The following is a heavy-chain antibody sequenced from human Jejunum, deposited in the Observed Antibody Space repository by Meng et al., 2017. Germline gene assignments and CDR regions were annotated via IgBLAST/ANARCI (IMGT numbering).Heavy chain of an antibody. D-gene: IGHD2-8*02. CDR1: GFTFSNYR. J-gene: IGHJ5*02. CDR2: IIGDGGDK. CDR3: ATWGTGGYGTTWSDP. Sequence: GSLMISCVSSGFTFSNYRMSWVRQAPGEGLEWVANIIGDGGDKYYADSVKGRFAISRDNTQTSLYLHMSSLSAEDTALYYCATWGTGGYGTTWSDPWGQGSLVTVSS. V-gene: IGHV3-7*01.